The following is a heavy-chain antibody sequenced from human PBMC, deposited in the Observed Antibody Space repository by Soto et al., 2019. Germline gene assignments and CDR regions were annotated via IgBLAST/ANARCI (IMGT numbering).Heavy chain of an antibody. CDR2: TYYKSKWYY. J-gene: IGHJ6*03. D-gene: IGHD1-1*01. CDR3: ARGSWDDVSGHYYMDV. Sequence: SQTLSLTCDISGDSVSSNSAGWNWIRQTPSRGLEWLGRTYYKSKWYYTYAASVKSRITVSPDTSKNQFSLQLTSVTPEDTAVYYCARGSWDDVSGHYYMDVWDKGTTVTVCS. V-gene: IGHV6-1*01. CDR1: GDSVSSNSAG.